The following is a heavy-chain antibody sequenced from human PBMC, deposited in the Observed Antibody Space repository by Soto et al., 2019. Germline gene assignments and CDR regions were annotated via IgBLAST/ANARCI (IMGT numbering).Heavy chain of an antibody. V-gene: IGHV3-21*01. Sequence: GGSLRLSCAASGFTFSSYSMNWVRQAPGKGLEWVSSISSSSSYIYYADSVKGRFTISRDNAKNSLYLQMNSLRAEDTAVYYCARDGEAGSGSYHGYFDLWGRGTLVTVSS. CDR3: ARDGEAGSGSYHGYFDL. J-gene: IGHJ2*01. CDR1: GFTFSSYS. CDR2: ISSSSSYI. D-gene: IGHD3-10*01.